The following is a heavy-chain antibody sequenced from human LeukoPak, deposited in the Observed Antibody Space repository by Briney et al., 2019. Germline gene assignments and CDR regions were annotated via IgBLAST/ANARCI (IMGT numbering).Heavy chain of an antibody. J-gene: IGHJ4*02. CDR3: ARGRQNTTGTTPRNLDY. D-gene: IGHD1-1*01. Sequence: SETLSLTCAVYGGSFSGYYWSWIRQPPGKGLEWIGEINRSGSTNYNPSLKSRVTISVDTSKNQFSLKLSSVTAADTAVYYCARGRQNTTGTTPRNLDYWGQGTLVTVSS. V-gene: IGHV4-34*01. CDR1: GGSFSGYY. CDR2: INRSGST.